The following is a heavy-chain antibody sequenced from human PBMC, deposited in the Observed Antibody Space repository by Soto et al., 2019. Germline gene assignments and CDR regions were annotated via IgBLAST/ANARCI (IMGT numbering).Heavy chain of an antibody. CDR3: ARGHIVVVPAAIPGNPNYYYYGMDV. J-gene: IGHJ6*02. D-gene: IGHD2-2*02. V-gene: IGHV1-69*01. CDR1: GGTFSSYA. CDR2: IIPIFGTA. Sequence: QVQLVQSGAEVKKPGSSVKVSCKASGGTFSSYAISWVRQAPGQGLEWMGGIIPIFGTANYAQKFQGRVTITADESTSTAYMELSSLRSEDTAVYYCARGHIVVVPAAIPGNPNYYYYGMDVWGQGTTVTVSS.